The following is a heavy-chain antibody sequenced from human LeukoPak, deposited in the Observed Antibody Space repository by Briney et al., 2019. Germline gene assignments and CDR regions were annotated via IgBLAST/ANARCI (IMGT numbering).Heavy chain of an antibody. CDR2: IAGSGGTI. CDR3: ARGAYLGPPVNYYYGMDV. V-gene: IGHV3-11*01. CDR1: GFTLSLSDYH. D-gene: IGHD2-8*01. J-gene: IGHJ6*02. Sequence: GGSLTLSCAASGFTLSLSDYHMSWGRQAPGKGLEWISSIAGSGGTIYYAESVRGRFTFSRDTAKKSLYLQMNSLRAEDTAIYYCARGAYLGPPVNYYYGMDVWGPGTTVTVSS.